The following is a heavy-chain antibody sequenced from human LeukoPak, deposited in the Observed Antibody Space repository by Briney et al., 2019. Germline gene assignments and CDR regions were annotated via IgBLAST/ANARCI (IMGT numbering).Heavy chain of an antibody. Sequence: PGRSLRLSCAASGFIFSSHAMHWVRQAPGKGLEWVAVAWSDGSRVYYADSVKGRFTISRDNAKNTLCLQMNSLRAEDTAVYYCARETGSGYGMDVWGQGTTVTVSS. D-gene: IGHD3-10*01. V-gene: IGHV3-33*01. J-gene: IGHJ6*02. CDR1: GFIFSSHA. CDR3: ARETGSGYGMDV. CDR2: AWSDGSRV.